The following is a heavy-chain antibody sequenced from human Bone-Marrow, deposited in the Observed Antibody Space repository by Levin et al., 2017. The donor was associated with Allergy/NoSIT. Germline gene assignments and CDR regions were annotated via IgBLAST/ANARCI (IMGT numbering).Heavy chain of an antibody. J-gene: IGHJ4*02. CDR1: GFTFSSYW. Sequence: ETLSLTCAASGFTFSSYWMSWVRQAPGKGLEWVANIKQDGSEKYYVDSVKGRFTISRDNAKNSLYLQMNSLRAEDTAVYYCARFPRGASFRHFDYWGQGTLVTVSS. CDR3: ARFPRGASFRHFDY. CDR2: IKQDGSEK. D-gene: IGHD3-16*02. V-gene: IGHV3-7*01.